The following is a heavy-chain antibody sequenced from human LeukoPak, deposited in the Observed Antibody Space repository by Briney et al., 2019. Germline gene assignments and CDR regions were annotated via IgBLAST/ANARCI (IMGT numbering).Heavy chain of an antibody. CDR1: GYTLTELS. D-gene: IGHD6-19*01. V-gene: IGHV1-2*06. CDR3: ARDLQWLVIDY. J-gene: IGHJ4*02. Sequence: ASVKVSCKVSGYTLTELSMHWVRQAPGQGLEWMGRINPNSGGTNYAQKFQGRVTMTRDTSISTAYMELSRLRSDDTAVYYCARDLQWLVIDYWGQGTLVTVSS. CDR2: INPNSGGT.